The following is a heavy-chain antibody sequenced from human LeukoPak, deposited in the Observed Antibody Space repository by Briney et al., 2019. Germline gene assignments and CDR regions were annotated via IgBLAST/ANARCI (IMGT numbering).Heavy chain of an antibody. V-gene: IGHV4-38-2*02. D-gene: IGHD3-3*01. CDR1: GYSISSGYY. CDR2: IYHSGST. Sequence: SETLSLTCTVSGYSISSGYYWGWIRQPPGKGLEWIGSIYHSGSTYYNPSLKSRVTISVDTSKNQFSLKLSSVTAADTAVYYCARGRFLEWLLSWGQGTLATVSS. CDR3: ARGRFLEWLLS. J-gene: IGHJ5*02.